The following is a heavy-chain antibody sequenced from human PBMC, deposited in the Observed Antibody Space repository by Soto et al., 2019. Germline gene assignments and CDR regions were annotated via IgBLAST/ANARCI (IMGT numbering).Heavy chain of an antibody. D-gene: IGHD3-9*01. Sequence: ASVKVSCKASGGTFSSYAISWVRQAPGQGLEWMGGIIPIFGTANYAQKLQGRVTITADESTSTAYMELSSLRSEDTAVYYCARAYMNILTGYPPFYYYYGMDVWGQGTTVTVSS. CDR1: GGTFSSYA. J-gene: IGHJ6*02. V-gene: IGHV1-69*13. CDR2: IIPIFGTA. CDR3: ARAYMNILTGYPPFYYYYGMDV.